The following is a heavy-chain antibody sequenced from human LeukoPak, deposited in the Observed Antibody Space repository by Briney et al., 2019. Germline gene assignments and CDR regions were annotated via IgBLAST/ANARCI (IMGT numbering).Heavy chain of an antibody. CDR2: ISSSSSYI. Sequence: GGSLRLSCAASGFTFDDYGMSWVRQAPGKGLEWVSSISSSSSYIYYADSVKGRLTISRDNAKNSLYLQMNSLRAEDTAVYYCARLTTTVATPFDYWGQGTLVTVSS. CDR1: GFTFDDYG. V-gene: IGHV3-21*01. J-gene: IGHJ4*02. CDR3: ARLTTTVATPFDY. D-gene: IGHD4-17*01.